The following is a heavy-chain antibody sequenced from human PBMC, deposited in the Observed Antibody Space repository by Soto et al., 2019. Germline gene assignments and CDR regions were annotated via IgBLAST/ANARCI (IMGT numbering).Heavy chain of an antibody. CDR2: INPSGGST. V-gene: IGHV1-46*01. J-gene: IGHJ4*01. Sequence: ASVKVFYKESGYTFTSDYMHWVRRAPGQGLEWMGIINPSGGSTSYAQKFQGRVTTTRDTSTSTVSMELSSLRSEDTAVYYCASAELSGGGIDRNDYWG. CDR3: ASAELSGGGIDRNDY. CDR1: GYTFTSDY. D-gene: IGHD2-15*01.